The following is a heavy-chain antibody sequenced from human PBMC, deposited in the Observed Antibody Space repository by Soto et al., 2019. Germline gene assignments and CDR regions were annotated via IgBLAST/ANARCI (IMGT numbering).Heavy chain of an antibody. CDR2: ISHSGSA. CDR1: GGSISSGDYY. V-gene: IGHV4-4*02. CDR3: ARVFMTLWASYGLDV. Sequence: PSETLSLTCTVSGGSISSGDYYWSWVRQPPGKGLEWIGEISHSGSANYNPSLKSRVTISVDKSKNQFSLKLSSVTAADTAVYYCARVFMTLWASYGLDVWGQGTTVTVSS. D-gene: IGHD5-18*01. J-gene: IGHJ6*02.